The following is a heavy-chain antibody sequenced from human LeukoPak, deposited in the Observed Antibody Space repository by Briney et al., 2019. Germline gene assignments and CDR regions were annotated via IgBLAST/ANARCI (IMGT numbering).Heavy chain of an antibody. CDR3: AKGLGTYWGKDFLNWFDP. CDR1: GYSFTNYD. V-gene: IGHV1-8*02. J-gene: IGHJ5*02. CDR2: VNPNNGDA. D-gene: IGHD7-27*01. Sequence: ASVKVSCKASGYSFTNYDINWVRQAAGQGLEWMGWVNPNNGDAGFSQMFQGRVTLTSNTSLTTAYMELTSLTSEDTAVYYCAKGLGTYWGKDFLNWFDPWGQGTLVTVSS.